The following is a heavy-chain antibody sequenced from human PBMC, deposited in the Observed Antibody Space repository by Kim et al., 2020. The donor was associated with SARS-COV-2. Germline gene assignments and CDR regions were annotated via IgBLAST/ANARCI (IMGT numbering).Heavy chain of an antibody. Sequence: YAQKFQERVTITRDLSTSTAYMELSSLRSEDTAVYYCAAPSGSPGYGMDVWGQGTTVTVSS. CDR3: AAPSGSPGYGMDV. V-gene: IGHV1-58*01. D-gene: IGHD1-26*01. J-gene: IGHJ6*02.